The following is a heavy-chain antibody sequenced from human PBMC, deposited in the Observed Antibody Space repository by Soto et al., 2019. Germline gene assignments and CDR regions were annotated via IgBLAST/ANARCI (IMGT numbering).Heavy chain of an antibody. V-gene: IGHV3-9*01. J-gene: IGHJ6*04. CDR2: ISWDSGSI. CDR3: VQDRAGQGGPRDV. Sequence: EVQLVESGGGLVQPGRSLRLSCAASGFTFDDYAMHWVRQAPGKGLEWVSGISWDSGSIGYEDSVKGRFTISRDNAKNSLYLQMNSLRSEDTALYYCVQDRAGQGGPRDVWGKGTTVTVSS. D-gene: IGHD3-10*01. CDR1: GFTFDDYA.